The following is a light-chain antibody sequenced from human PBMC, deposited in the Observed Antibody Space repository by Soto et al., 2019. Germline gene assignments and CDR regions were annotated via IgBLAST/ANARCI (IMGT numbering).Light chain of an antibody. CDR3: QGYDRRSDHVV. CDR2: DDR. CDR1: NIGDKS. J-gene: IGLJ3*02. V-gene: IGLV3-21*02. Sequence: SYELTQPPSVSVAPGQTARITCGGDNIGDKSVHWYQQKAGQAPVLVVSDDRARPSGIPERLSGSTSGSTATLTISRVEAGDEADYHCQGYDRRSDHVVFGGGTKLTVL.